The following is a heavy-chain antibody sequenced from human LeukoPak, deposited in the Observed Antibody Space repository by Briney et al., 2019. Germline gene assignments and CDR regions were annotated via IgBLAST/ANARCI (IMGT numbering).Heavy chain of an antibody. J-gene: IGHJ4*02. CDR2: INHSGST. D-gene: IGHD5-18*01. CDR3: ARQELWIRRLFDY. CDR1: GGSFSGYY. V-gene: IGHV4-34*01. Sequence: PPETLCLTCAVYGGSFSGYYRSWIRQPPGKGLEWIGEINHSGSTNYNPSLKSRVTISVDTSKNQFSPKLSSVTAADTAVYDCARQELWIRRLFDYWGQGTPVTVSS.